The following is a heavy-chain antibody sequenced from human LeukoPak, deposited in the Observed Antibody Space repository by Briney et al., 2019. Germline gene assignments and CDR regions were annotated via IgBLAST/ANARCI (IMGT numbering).Heavy chain of an antibody. Sequence: PSETLSLTCTVSGGSISSYYWSWIRQPPGKGLEWIGYIYYSGSTNYNPSLKSRVTISVDTSKNQFSLKLSSVTAADTAVYYCARSQRKHAYFDYWGQGTLVTVSS. CDR2: IYYSGST. D-gene: IGHD2-21*01. CDR3: ARSQRKHAYFDY. V-gene: IGHV4-59*08. J-gene: IGHJ4*02. CDR1: GGSISSYY.